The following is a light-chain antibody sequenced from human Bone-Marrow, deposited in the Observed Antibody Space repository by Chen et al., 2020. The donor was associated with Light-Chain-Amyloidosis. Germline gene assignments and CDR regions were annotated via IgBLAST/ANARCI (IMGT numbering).Light chain of an antibody. V-gene: IGLV3-21*02. CDR2: VDR. Sequence: SHVLTQPSSVSVAPGQTATLACGGNNIGSTRVDWYQQTPGQAPLLVVYVDRYRPSGIPERLSGSNPGNTATLTISRVEAGDEADYYCQVWDRSSDRPVFGGGTKLTVL. J-gene: IGLJ3*02. CDR1: NIGSTR. CDR3: QVWDRSSDRPV.